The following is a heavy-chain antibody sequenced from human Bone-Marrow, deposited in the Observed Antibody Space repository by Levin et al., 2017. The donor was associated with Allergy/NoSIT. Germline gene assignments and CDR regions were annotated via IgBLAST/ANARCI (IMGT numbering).Heavy chain of an antibody. D-gene: IGHD1-26*01. V-gene: IGHV3-30*18. CDR2: ISYDGSNK. CDR3: AKEDYSGGSYYRGVYFDY. CDR1: GFTFSSYG. Sequence: GESLKISCAASGFTFSSYGMHWVRQAPGKGLEWVAVISYDGSNKYYSDSVKGRFTISRDNSKNTLYLQMNSLRAEDAAVYYCAKEDYSGGSYYRGVYFDYWGQGTLVTVSS. J-gene: IGHJ4*02.